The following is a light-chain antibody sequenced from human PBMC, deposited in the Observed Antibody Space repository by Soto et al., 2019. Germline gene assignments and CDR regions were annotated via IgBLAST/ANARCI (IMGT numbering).Light chain of an antibody. CDR1: QSVLYSSNNKNY. Sequence: DLVLTQSPDSLAVSLGERATINCKSSQSVLYSSNNKNYLAWYQQKPGQPPKLLIYWASTRESGVPDRFSGSGSGTEFTLAISGLQADDFATYYCQQYNSYWTFGQGTKVDIK. J-gene: IGKJ1*01. V-gene: IGKV4-1*01. CDR2: WAS. CDR3: QQYNSYWT.